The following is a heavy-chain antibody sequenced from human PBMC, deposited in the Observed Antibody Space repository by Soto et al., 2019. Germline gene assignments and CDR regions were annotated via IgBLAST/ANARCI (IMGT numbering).Heavy chain of an antibody. CDR3: AREGASRFRGFDY. D-gene: IGHD2-2*01. Sequence: QVQLQESGPGLVKPSETLSLTCSVSGDSINNYYWSWIRQPPGKGLEWIGFVHYTGSANYNPSLKSRVTISVGTSKKQFSLRLSSVTAADSVVYYCAREGASRFRGFDYWGQGTLVTVSS. J-gene: IGHJ4*02. CDR1: GDSINNYY. CDR2: VHYTGSA. V-gene: IGHV4-59*01.